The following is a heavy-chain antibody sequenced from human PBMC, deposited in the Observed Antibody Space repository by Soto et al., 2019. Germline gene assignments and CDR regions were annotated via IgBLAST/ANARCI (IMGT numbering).Heavy chain of an antibody. J-gene: IGHJ3*02. Sequence: QVQLVESGGGVVQPGRSLRLSCAASGFTFSGYAMHWVRQAPGKGLEWVAVISYDGSNKYYADSVKGRFTISRDNSKNTLYLQMNSLRAEDTAVYYCARDDWGYCSSTSCRAFDIWGQGTMVTVSS. V-gene: IGHV3-30-3*01. CDR1: GFTFSGYA. CDR3: ARDDWGYCSSTSCRAFDI. CDR2: ISYDGSNK. D-gene: IGHD2-2*01.